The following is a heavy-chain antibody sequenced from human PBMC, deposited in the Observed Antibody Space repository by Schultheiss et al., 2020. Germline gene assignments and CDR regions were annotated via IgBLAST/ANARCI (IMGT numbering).Heavy chain of an antibody. J-gene: IGHJ6*02. CDR1: GFTFSSYW. CDR2: ISSDGSST. Sequence: GGSLRLSCAASGFTFSSYWIHWVRQAPGKGLIWVLRISSDGSSTRYADSVKGRFTISRDNAKNTSYLQMNSLRAEDTAVYYCARAGSSWTYYYYGMDVWGQGTTVTVSS. CDR3: ARAGSSWTYYYYGMDV. V-gene: IGHV3-74*01. D-gene: IGHD6-13*01.